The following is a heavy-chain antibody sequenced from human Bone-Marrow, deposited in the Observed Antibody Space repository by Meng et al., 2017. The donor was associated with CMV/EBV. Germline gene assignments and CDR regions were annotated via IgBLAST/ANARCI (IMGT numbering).Heavy chain of an antibody. CDR1: GFSFSSYG. CDR3: ARDPHFGALDY. V-gene: IGHV3-33*01. Sequence: GGSLRLSCAASGFSFSSYGMQWVRQAPGKGLEWVAVIWYDGSNKYYADSVKGRFTISRDNAKNSLYLQMNGLRAEDTAVYYCARDPHFGALDYWGQGTLVTVSS. D-gene: IGHD3-10*01. J-gene: IGHJ4*02. CDR2: IWYDGSNK.